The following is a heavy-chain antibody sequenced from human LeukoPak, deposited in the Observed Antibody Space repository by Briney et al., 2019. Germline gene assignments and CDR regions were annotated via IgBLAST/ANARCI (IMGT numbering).Heavy chain of an antibody. CDR2: VHLDGRT. D-gene: IGHD6-25*01. Sequence: PSETLSLTCGVSDGSVPSTNWWTWIRQPPGKGLEWIGEVHLDGRTNFNPSLKSRLTMSVDLSENHVSLKLTSVTAADTAVYYCAREGGFYRPLDYSGQGTLVTVSS. CDR3: AREGGFYRPLDY. V-gene: IGHV4-4*02. J-gene: IGHJ4*02. CDR1: DGSVPSTNW.